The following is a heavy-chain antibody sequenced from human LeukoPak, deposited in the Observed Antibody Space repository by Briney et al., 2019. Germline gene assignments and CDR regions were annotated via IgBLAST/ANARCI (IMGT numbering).Heavy chain of an antibody. CDR1: GYTFTSYG. J-gene: IGHJ4*02. CDR2: ISAYNGNT. D-gene: IGHD2-15*01. Sequence: ASVKVSCKASGYTFTSYGISWVRQAPGQGLEWMGWISAYNGNTDYAQKLQGRVTMTTDTSTSTAYMELRSLRSDDTAVYYCARSLFVVVAAATPVTLDYWGQGTLVTVSS. V-gene: IGHV1-18*01. CDR3: ARSLFVVVAAATPVTLDY.